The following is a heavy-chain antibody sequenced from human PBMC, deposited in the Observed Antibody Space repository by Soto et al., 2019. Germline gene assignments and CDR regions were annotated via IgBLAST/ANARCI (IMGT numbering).Heavy chain of an antibody. V-gene: IGHV4-39*01. D-gene: IGHD2-2*03. CDR2: VYSHDNT. Sequence: QLQLQESGPGLVKPSETLSLTCTVSGGSVSSTDYSWGWVRQSPGKGLEWIGTVYSHDNTHYNPSLLSRVTIXLXTXXNDFSLRLNSVTAADTAVYYWARLNGYCVSTKCRGYYGMDVWGQGTTVTVSS. CDR3: ARLNGYCVSTKCRGYYGMDV. CDR1: GGSVSSTDYS. J-gene: IGHJ6*02.